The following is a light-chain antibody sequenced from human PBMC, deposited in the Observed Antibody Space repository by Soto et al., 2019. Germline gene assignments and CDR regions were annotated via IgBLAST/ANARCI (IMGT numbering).Light chain of an antibody. Sequence: DIQMTQSPSPLSASVGDGVTITCRASQTITTSLAWYQQKPGKAPKLLIYKASSLESGVPSRFSGSGSWTEFTLTISSLQPDDFATYYCQQYDSYSVRTFGQGTKVEI. CDR3: QQYDSYSVRT. CDR2: KAS. V-gene: IGKV1-5*03. J-gene: IGKJ1*01. CDR1: QTITTS.